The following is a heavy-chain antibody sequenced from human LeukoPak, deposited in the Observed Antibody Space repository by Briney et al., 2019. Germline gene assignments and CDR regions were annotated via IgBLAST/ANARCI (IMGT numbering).Heavy chain of an antibody. J-gene: IGHJ4*02. Sequence: GASVKVSCKASGYTFTSYAISWVRQAPGQGLEWMGRIIPIFGTANYAQKFQGRVTITTDESTSTAYMELSSLRSEDTAVYYCARALYVHPGSGWRQWGQGTLVTVSS. V-gene: IGHV1-69*05. CDR3: ARALYVHPGSGWRQ. CDR1: GYTFTSYA. CDR2: IIPIFGTA. D-gene: IGHD6-19*01.